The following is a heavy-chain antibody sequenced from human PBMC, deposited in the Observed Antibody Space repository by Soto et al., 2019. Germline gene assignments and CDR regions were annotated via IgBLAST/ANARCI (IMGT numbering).Heavy chain of an antibody. CDR2: IRGTT. CDR3: ARDDSFAFDI. CDR1: GFTFTSYS. V-gene: IGHV3-48*01. Sequence: EVQLVESGGGLVQPGGSLRLSCAASGFTFTSYSMNWVRQAPGKGLEWVSYIRGTTHYADSVKGRFTSSRDNARSSLYLQMNSLRADDTAVYYCARDDSFAFDIWGQGTMVTVSS. D-gene: IGHD2-21*01. J-gene: IGHJ3*02.